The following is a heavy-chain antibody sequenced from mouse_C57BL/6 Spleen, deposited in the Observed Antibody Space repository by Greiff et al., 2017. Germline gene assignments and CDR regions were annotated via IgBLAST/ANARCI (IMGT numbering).Heavy chain of an antibody. V-gene: IGHV5-6*01. J-gene: IGHJ3*01. Sequence: EVQLVESGGDLVKPGGSVKLSCAASGFTFSSYGMSWVRQTPDKRLEWVATISSGGSYTYYPESVKGRFTISRDNAKNTLYLQMSSLRSEDTAMXYCARHVLRQGPQAWFAYWGQGTRVTGSA. CDR2: ISSGGSYT. CDR3: ARHVLRQGPQAWFAY. CDR1: GFTFSSYG. D-gene: IGHD1-2*01.